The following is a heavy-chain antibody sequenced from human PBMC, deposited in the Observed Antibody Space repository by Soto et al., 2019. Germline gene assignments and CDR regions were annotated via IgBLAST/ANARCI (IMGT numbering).Heavy chain of an antibody. CDR3: ARDVGDYGDGYYFDY. V-gene: IGHV1-2*04. CDR1: GYTFTGYY. Sequence: GASVKVSCKASGYTFTGYYMHWVRQAPGQGLEWMGWINPNSGGTNYAQKFQGWVTMTRDTSISTAYMELSRLGSDDTAVYYCARDVGDYGDGYYFDYWGQGTLVTVSS. CDR2: INPNSGGT. D-gene: IGHD4-17*01. J-gene: IGHJ4*02.